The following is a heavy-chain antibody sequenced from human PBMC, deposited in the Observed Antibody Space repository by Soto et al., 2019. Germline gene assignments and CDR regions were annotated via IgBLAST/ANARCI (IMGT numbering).Heavy chain of an antibody. CDR3: RSSTSCYDESCVDV. CDR2: LYHIGST. J-gene: IGHJ6*02. D-gene: IGHD2-2*01. Sequence: TSETLSLTCAVSGYSISSGNYWAWIRQPPGRGLEWIGSLYHIGSTHYNTSLKSRVTISVDTSKNHFSLELSSVTAADTAIYYCRSSTSCYDESCVDVWGQGTMVTVSS. V-gene: IGHV4-38-2*01. CDR1: GYSISSGNY.